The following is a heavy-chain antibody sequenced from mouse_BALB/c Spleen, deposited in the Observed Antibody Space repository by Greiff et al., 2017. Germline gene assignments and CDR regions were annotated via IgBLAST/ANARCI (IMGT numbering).Heavy chain of an antibody. J-gene: IGHJ4*01. CDR1: GYSFTGYF. D-gene: IGHD2-10*02. V-gene: IGHV1-20*02. Sequence: VQLQQSGPELVKPGASVKISCKASGYSFTGYFMNWVMQSHGKSLEWIGRINPYNGDTFYNQKFKGKATLTVDKSSSTAHMELRSLASEDSAVYYCARRGYERDYYAMDYWGQGTSVTVSS. CDR2: INPYNGDT. CDR3: ARRGYERDYYAMDY.